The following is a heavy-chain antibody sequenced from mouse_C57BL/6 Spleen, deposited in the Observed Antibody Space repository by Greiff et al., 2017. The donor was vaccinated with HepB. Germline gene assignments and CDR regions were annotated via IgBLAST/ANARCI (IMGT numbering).Heavy chain of an antibody. V-gene: IGHV5-6-3*01. J-gene: IGHJ2*01. CDR3: ARMPRTIN. CDR2: INSNGGST. CDR1: GFTFSSYG. Sequence: EVQLVESGGGLVQPGGSLKLSCAASGFTFSSYGMSWVRQTPDKRLELVATINSNGGSTYYADSVKGRFTISRDNAKNTLYLQMSSLKSEDTAMYYCARMPRTINLGQGTTLTVSS.